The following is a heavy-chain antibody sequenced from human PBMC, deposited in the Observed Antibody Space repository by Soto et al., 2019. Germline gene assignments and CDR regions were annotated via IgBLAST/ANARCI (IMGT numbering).Heavy chain of an antibody. V-gene: IGHV4-39*01. CDR1: GGSIRSGNDY. CDR2: IYYSGST. D-gene: IGHD2-21*01. CDR3: QRHSTHLCGDD. Sequence: SETLSLACTVSGGSIRSGNDYWAWIRKSPGKGLEGIASIYYSGSTYYNPSLKSRVTISADTSKNQFCLKSSAVTAAATGTDYCQRHSTHLCGDDRGPGTTVTVSS. J-gene: IGHJ6*02.